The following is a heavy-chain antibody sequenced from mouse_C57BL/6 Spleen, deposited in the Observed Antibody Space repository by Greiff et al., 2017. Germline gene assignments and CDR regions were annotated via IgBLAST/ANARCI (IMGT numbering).Heavy chain of an antibody. Sequence: QVQLKQPGAELVKPGASVKLSCKASGYTFTSYWMQWVKQRPGQGLEWIGEIDPSDSYTNYNQKFKGKATLTVDTSSSTAYMQLSSLTSEDSAVYYCARYATVVAYYAMDYWGQGTSVTVSS. J-gene: IGHJ4*01. V-gene: IGHV1-50*01. CDR3: ARYATVVAYYAMDY. CDR1: GYTFTSYW. CDR2: IDPSDSYT. D-gene: IGHD1-1*01.